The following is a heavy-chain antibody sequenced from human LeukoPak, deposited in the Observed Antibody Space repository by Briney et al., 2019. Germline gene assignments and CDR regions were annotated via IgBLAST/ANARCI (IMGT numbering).Heavy chain of an antibody. CDR1: GFTFSSYS. J-gene: IGHJ4*02. V-gene: IGHV3-21*01. Sequence: YPGRSLRLSCAASGFTFSSYSMNWVRQAPGKGLEWVSSISSSSSYIYYADSVKGRFTISRDNAKNSLYLQMNSLRAEDTAVYYCARETGIVVVPAASWVGYFDYWGQGTLVTVSS. CDR3: ARETGIVVVPAASWVGYFDY. D-gene: IGHD2-2*01. CDR2: ISSSSSYI.